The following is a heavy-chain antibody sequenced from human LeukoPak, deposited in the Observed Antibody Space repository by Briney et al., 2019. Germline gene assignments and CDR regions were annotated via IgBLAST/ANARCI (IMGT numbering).Heavy chain of an antibody. CDR2: INWNGGST. CDR1: GFTFDDYG. J-gene: IGHJ4*02. CDR3: ARGPITMIVVARGFDY. D-gene: IGHD3-22*01. Sequence: GGSLRLSCAASGFTFDDYGMSWVRQAPGKGLEWVSGINWNGGSTGYADSVKGRFTISIDNAKNSLYLQMNSLRAEDTAVYYCARGPITMIVVARGFDYWGQGTLVTVSS. V-gene: IGHV3-20*04.